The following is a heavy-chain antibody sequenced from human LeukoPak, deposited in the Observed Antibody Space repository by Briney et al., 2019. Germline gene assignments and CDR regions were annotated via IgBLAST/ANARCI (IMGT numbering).Heavy chain of an antibody. V-gene: IGHV3-21*01. CDR3: ARGRPVLQLLWGAFDT. J-gene: IGHJ3*02. CDR1: GFTFSRYS. Sequence: GGSLRLSCAASGFTFSRYSMNWVRQAPGKGLEWVSCISSSSSYTYYVDSVKGRFTISRDNAKNSLYLQMNSLRAEDTAVYYCARGRPVLQLLWGAFDTWGQGTMVTVYS. D-gene: IGHD1-7*01. CDR2: ISSSSSYT.